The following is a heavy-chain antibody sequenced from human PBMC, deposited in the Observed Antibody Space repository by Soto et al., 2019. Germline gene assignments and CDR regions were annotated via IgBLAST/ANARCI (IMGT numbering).Heavy chain of an antibody. D-gene: IGHD1-26*01. CDR3: AKVLLLIGGASYYYYYGMDV. Sequence: QVQLVESGGGVVQPGRSLRLSCAASGFTFSSYGMHWVRQAPGKGLEWVAVISYDGSNKYYADSVKGRFTISRDNSKNTLYLQMNSRRAEDTVVYYCAKVLLLIGGASYYYYYGMDVWGQGTTVTVSS. CDR2: ISYDGSNK. V-gene: IGHV3-30*18. J-gene: IGHJ6*02. CDR1: GFTFSSYG.